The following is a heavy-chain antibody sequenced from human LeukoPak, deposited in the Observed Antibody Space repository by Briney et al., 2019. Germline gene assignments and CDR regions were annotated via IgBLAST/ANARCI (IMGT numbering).Heavy chain of an antibody. CDR2: IDDSGST. J-gene: IGHJ5*02. CDR1: GGSISSIYW. D-gene: IGHD1-26*01. V-gene: IGHV4-4*02. CDR3: ARDGDSGSYGWFDP. Sequence: SETLSLTCAVSGGSISSIYWSTWVRQPPGKGLEWIGEIDDSGSTNYNPSLKSRVTISVNTSKNQFSLKLSSVTAADTAVYYCARDGDSGSYGWFDPWGQGTLVTVSS.